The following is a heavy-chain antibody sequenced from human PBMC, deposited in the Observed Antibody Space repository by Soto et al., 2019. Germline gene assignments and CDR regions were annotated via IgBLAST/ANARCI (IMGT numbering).Heavy chain of an antibody. CDR2: IIPILGIA. J-gene: IGHJ4*02. Sequence: QVQLVQSRAEVKKPGSSVKVSCKASGGTFSSYTISWVRQAPGQGLEWMGRIIPILGIANYAQKFQGRVTITADKSTSTAYMELSSLRSEDTAVYYCARGRDGYNYYFDYWGQGTLVTVSS. CDR1: GGTFSSYT. D-gene: IGHD1-1*01. V-gene: IGHV1-69*02. CDR3: ARGRDGYNYYFDY.